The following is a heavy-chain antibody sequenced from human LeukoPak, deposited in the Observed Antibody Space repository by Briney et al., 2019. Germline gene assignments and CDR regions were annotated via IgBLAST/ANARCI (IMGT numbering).Heavy chain of an antibody. CDR1: GGSFSGYY. J-gene: IGHJ4*02. CDR3: ARGRSSSWYVGYYFDY. D-gene: IGHD6-13*01. Sequence: PSETLSLTCAVYGGSFSGYYWSWIRQPPGKGLEWIGEINHSGSTNYNPSLKSRVTISVDTSKNQFSLKLSSVTAADTAVYYCARGRSSSWYVGYYFDYWGQGTLVTVSS. V-gene: IGHV4-34*01. CDR2: INHSGST.